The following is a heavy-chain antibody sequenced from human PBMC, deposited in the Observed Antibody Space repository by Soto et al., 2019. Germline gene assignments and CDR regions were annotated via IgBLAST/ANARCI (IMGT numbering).Heavy chain of an antibody. CDR2: IIPIFGTA. Sequence: GASVKVSCKASGGTFSSYAISWVRQAPGQGLEWMGGIIPIFGTANYAQKFQGRVTITADESTSTAYMELSSLRSEDTAVYYCARIITIFGAGSRYYYGMDVWGQGTTVTVSS. D-gene: IGHD3-3*01. V-gene: IGHV1-69*13. CDR1: GGTFSSYA. J-gene: IGHJ6*02. CDR3: ARIITIFGAGSRYYYGMDV.